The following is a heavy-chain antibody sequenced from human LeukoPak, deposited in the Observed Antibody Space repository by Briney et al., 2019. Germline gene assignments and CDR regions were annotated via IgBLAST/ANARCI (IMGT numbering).Heavy chain of an antibody. D-gene: IGHD3-22*01. J-gene: IGHJ4*02. CDR3: ARVNPYYYDSSGYYPTYYFDY. CDR1: GGSISSYY. CDR2: IYYSGST. Sequence: SETLSLTCTVSGGSISSYYWSWIRQPPGKGLEWIGYIYYSGSTNYNPSLKSRVTISVDTSKNQFSLKLSSVTAADTAVYYCARVNPYYYDSSGYYPTYYFDYWGQGTLVTVSS. V-gene: IGHV4-59*08.